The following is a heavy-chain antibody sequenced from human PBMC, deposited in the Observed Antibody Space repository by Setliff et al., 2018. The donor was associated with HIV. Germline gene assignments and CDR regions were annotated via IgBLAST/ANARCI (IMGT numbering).Heavy chain of an antibody. CDR2: IYPGDSDP. CDR3: ARRMRYYDSSGYYGHYFDS. D-gene: IGHD3-22*01. CDR1: GYSFTNYW. Sequence: GESLKISCKASGYSFTNYWIGWVRQMPGKGLEWMGIIYPGDSDPRYSPSFQGQVIISADKSISTAYLQWSSLKASDTAMYYCARRMRYYDSSGYYGHYFDSWGQGTLVTVSS. J-gene: IGHJ4*02. V-gene: IGHV5-51*01.